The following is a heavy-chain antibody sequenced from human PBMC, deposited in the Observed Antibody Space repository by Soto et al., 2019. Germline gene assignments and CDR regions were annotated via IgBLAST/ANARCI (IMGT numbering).Heavy chain of an antibody. CDR1: GFTFTTYA. D-gene: IGHD6-19*01. V-gene: IGHV3-23*01. Sequence: EIELLESGGGLVQPGGSLRLSCAASGFTFTTYAMGWVRQAPGKGLEWVSSISGSGAGTFYADSVKGRFTISRDNAKKMVYLQMNGLRADDTALYYCAKEALTVAGNNFDSWGQGTLVTVSS. CDR3: AKEALTVAGNNFDS. CDR2: ISGSGAGT. J-gene: IGHJ4*02.